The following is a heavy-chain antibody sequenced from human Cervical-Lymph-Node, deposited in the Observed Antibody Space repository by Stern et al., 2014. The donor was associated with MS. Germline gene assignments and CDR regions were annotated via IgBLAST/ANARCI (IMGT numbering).Heavy chain of an antibody. Sequence: VQLVQSGGGLAQPGGSLKVSCAASGLTVSSNYMTWVRQAPGKGLEWYSLIYAGSIAHYADSVKGRFPISKDNSENIMYLQMNSLRVEDTAVYYWARGLAAHRFDPWGQGTLVIGSS. CDR3: ARGLAAHRFDP. D-gene: IGHD6-6*01. V-gene: IGHV3-66*01. J-gene: IGHJ5*01. CDR2: IYAGSIA. CDR1: GLTVSSNY.